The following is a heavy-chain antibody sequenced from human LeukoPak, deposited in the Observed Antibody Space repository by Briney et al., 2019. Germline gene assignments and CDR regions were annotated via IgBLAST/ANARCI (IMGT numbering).Heavy chain of an antibody. CDR2: IYYSGST. V-gene: IGHV4-59*01. CDR1: GGSISSYY. J-gene: IGHJ4*02. D-gene: IGHD3-22*01. CDR3: ARYYDSSGYYY. Sequence: PSETLSLTCTVSGGSISSYYWSWIRQPPGKGLEWIGYIYYSGSTNYNPSLKSRVTISVDTSKNQFSLELSSVTAADTAVYYCARYYDSSGYYYWGQGTLVTVSS.